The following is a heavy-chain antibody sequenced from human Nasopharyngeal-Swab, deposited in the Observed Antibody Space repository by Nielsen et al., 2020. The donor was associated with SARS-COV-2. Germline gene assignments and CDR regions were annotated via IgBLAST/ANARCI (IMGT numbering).Heavy chain of an antibody. D-gene: IGHD3-22*01. CDR2: IYYSGST. V-gene: IGHV4-31*02. CDR3: ARATMIVVVIRAFDI. Sequence: WIRQPPGKGLEWIGYIYYSGSTYYNPSLKSRVTISVDTSKNQFSLKLSSVTAADTVVYYCARATMIVVVIRAFDIWGQGTMVTVSS. J-gene: IGHJ3*02.